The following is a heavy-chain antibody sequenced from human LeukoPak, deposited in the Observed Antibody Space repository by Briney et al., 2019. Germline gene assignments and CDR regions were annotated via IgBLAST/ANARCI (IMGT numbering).Heavy chain of an antibody. CDR2: INPNTGNP. V-gene: IGHV7-4-1*02. Sequence: ASVKVSCRASGYSFTTYAMNWLRQAPGQGLEWMGWINPNTGNPTYAPGFTGRFVFSLDTSVSTAYLQISGLKADDTAVYYCARAYQPLGGLSLPDYWGQGTLVSVSS. D-gene: IGHD3-16*02. CDR1: GYSFTTYA. J-gene: IGHJ4*02. CDR3: ARAYQPLGGLSLPDY.